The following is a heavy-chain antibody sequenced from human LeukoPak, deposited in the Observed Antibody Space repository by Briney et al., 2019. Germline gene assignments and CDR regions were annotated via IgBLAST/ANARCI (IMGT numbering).Heavy chain of an antibody. D-gene: IGHD2-2*01. V-gene: IGHV4-34*01. CDR1: GGSFSGYY. J-gene: IGHJ4*02. Sequence: PSETLSLTCAVYGGSFSGYYWSWIRQPPGKGLEWIGEINHSGSTNYNPSLKSGVTISVDTSKNQFSLKLSSVTAADTAVYYCARVARGTSCCFFDYWGQGTLVTVSS. CDR2: INHSGST. CDR3: ARVARGTSCCFFDY.